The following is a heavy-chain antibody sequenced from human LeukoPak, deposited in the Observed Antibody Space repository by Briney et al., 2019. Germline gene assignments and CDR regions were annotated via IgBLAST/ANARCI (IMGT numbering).Heavy chain of an antibody. J-gene: IGHJ4*02. CDR2: ISPSATTI. CDR1: AFTFSGYS. Sequence: GGSLRLSCAASAFTFSGYSMNRVRQAPGKGLEWVSYISPSATTIYYADSVKGRFTISRDNAKNSLYLQMNSLRAEDTAVYYCAREYSSSSGRSFDYWGQGTLVTVSS. CDR3: AREYSSSSGRSFDY. D-gene: IGHD6-6*01. V-gene: IGHV3-48*01.